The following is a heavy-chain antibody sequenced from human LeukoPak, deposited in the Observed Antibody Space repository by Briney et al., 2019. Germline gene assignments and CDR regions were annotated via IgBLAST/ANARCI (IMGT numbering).Heavy chain of an antibody. V-gene: IGHV3-33*06. D-gene: IGHD6-19*01. CDR1: GFTFSSYG. CDR2: IWYDGSNK. J-gene: IGHJ4*02. Sequence: PGRSLRLSCAASGFTFSSYGMHWVRQAPGKGLEWVAVIWYDGSNKYYADSVKSRFTISRDNSKNTLYLQMNSLRAEDTAVYYCAKDRGIAVADSYFDYWGQGTLVTVSS. CDR3: AKDRGIAVADSYFDY.